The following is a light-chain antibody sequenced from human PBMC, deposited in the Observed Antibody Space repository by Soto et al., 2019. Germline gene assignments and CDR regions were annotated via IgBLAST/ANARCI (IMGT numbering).Light chain of an antibody. CDR3: QQTKSYPST. CDR1: QTISTW. CDR2: DAS. V-gene: IGKV1-5*01. Sequence: DIQMTQSPSTLSASVGDRVTITCRASQTISTWLAWYQQKPGKAPTVLIYDASTLESGVPSRFSGSGSGTDFTLTISSLRAEDFAIYFCQQTKSYPSTFGGGTKVDIK. J-gene: IGKJ4*01.